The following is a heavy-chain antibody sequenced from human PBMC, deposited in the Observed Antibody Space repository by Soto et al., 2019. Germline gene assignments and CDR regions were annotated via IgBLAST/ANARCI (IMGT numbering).Heavy chain of an antibody. V-gene: IGHV1-18*01. CDR2: ISTDNGDT. CDR1: GYIFTEYG. CDR3: ARVRHGA. Sequence: QVQLVQSGPEVKKPGASVKVSCKASGYIFTEYGLSWVRPAPGQGLEWLGWISTDNGDTNYAQRLRARVSMTTDTSPSTAYMELRSLRSDDTATSYCARVRHGAWGQGKMVTVSS. J-gene: IGHJ3*01.